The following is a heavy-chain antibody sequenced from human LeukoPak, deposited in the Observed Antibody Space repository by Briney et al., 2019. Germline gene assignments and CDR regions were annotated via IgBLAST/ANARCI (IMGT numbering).Heavy chain of an antibody. Sequence: PGGSLRLSCAASGFTVSSNYMSWVRQAPGKGLEWVSVIYSGGSTYYADSVKGRFTISRDNSKDTLYLQMNSLRAEDTAVYYCARDTTIYGFDYWGQGTLVTVSS. CDR1: GFTVSSNY. CDR3: ARDTTIYGFDY. J-gene: IGHJ4*02. D-gene: IGHD2/OR15-2a*01. CDR2: IYSGGST. V-gene: IGHV3-53*01.